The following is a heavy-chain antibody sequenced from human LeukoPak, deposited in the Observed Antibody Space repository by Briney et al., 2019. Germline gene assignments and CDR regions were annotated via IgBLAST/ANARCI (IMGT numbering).Heavy chain of an antibody. D-gene: IGHD5-24*01. CDR3: ARDLGGDGFNLRNWFDP. V-gene: IGHV4-31*03. J-gene: IGHJ5*02. CDR1: GGSINSADYY. Sequence: SETLSLTCTVSGGSINSADYYWSWIGQHPGKGLEWIGYIYYSGSRYYNPSLKSRVSISIDTSKNQFSLNLSSVTAADTAVYYCARDLGGDGFNLRNWFDPWGQGTLVTVSS. CDR2: IYYSGSR.